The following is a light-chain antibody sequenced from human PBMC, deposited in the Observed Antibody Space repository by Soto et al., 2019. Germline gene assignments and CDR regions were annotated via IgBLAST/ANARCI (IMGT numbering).Light chain of an antibody. CDR2: GAS. CDR1: QSVSNN. Sequence: IVLTQPPDHLTYSSSEGAPLSYQVSQSVSNNYLAWYQQKPGQATRLLIYGASTRTTAIPACFSGSGSGTEFTLTIISLQSEDFVEYHWQQYNNSPQPFGQGTKVDIK. J-gene: IGKJ1*01. V-gene: IGKV3-15*01. CDR3: QQYNNSPQP.